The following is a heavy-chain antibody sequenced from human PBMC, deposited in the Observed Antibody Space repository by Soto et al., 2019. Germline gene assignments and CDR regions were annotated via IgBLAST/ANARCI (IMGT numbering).Heavy chain of an antibody. CDR3: ARGPTRDIVVVVAAREAAFDI. CDR2: INHSGST. D-gene: IGHD2-15*01. J-gene: IGHJ3*02. CDR1: GGSFSGYY. V-gene: IGHV4-34*01. Sequence: QVQLQQWGAGLLKPSETLSLTCAVYGGSFSGYYWSWIRQPPGKGLEWIGEINHSGSTNYNPSLKRRVTISEDTAKNQFAMKLSSVTCADTAVYYCARGPTRDIVVVVAAREAAFDIWGQGTMVTVSS.